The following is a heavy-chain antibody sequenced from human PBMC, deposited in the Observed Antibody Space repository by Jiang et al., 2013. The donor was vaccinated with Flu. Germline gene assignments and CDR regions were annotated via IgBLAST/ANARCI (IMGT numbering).Heavy chain of an antibody. D-gene: IGHD3-10*01. CDR2: IYYSGST. V-gene: IGHV4-39*01. CDR1: GGSISSSSYY. J-gene: IGHJ4*02. CDR3: ARRMVRGVTTQGFDY. Sequence: CPGLVKPSETLSLTCTVSGGSISSSSYYWGWIRQPPGKGLEWIGSIYYSGSTYYNPSLKSRVTISVDTSKNQFSLKLSSVTAADTAVYYCARRMVRGVTTQGFDYWGQGTLVTVSS.